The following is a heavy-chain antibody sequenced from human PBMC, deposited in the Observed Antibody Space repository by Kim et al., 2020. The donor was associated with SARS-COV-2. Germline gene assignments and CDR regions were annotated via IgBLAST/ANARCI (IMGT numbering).Heavy chain of an antibody. V-gene: IGHV4-39*01. D-gene: IGHD5-18*01. Sequence: SETLSLTCTVSGGSISSSSYYWGWIRQPPGKGLEWIGSIYYSGSTYYNPSLKSRVTISVDTPKNQFSLQLSSVTAADTAVYYCASIGAAMVNCYYYGMDVWGQGTTVTVPS. CDR2: IYYSGST. CDR3: ASIGAAMVNCYYYGMDV. CDR1: GGSISSSSYY. J-gene: IGHJ6*02.